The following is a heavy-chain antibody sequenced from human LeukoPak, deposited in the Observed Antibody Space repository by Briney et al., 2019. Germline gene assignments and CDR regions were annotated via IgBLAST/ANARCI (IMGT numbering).Heavy chain of an antibody. D-gene: IGHD4-17*01. V-gene: IGHV4-39*01. CDR3: ARLRMATVTEYYFDS. CDR1: GDSISSRTYY. J-gene: IGHJ4*02. CDR2: IYYSGST. Sequence: PSETLSLTCTVSGDSISSRTYYWGWIRQPPGKGLEWIGNIYYSGSTYYNPSLKSRVTMSVDTSRDQFSLKLSSVTAADTAVYYCARLRMATVTEYYFDSWGQGTLVTVSS.